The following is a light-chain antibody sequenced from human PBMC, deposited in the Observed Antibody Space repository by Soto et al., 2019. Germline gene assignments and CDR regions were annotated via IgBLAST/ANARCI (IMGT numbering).Light chain of an antibody. CDR3: QTWGTGLYVV. J-gene: IGLJ2*01. V-gene: IGLV4-69*01. CDR2: LNSDGSH. CDR1: SGHSTYA. Sequence: QPVLTQSPSASASLGASVKLTCTLSSGHSTYAIAWHQQQPEKGPRYLMKLNSDGSHSKGDGIPGRFSGSSSGAERYLTISSLQSEDEADLYCQTWGTGLYVVFGGGTKLTVL.